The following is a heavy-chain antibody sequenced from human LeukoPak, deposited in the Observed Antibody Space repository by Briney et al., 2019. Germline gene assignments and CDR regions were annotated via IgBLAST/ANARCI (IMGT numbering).Heavy chain of an antibody. V-gene: IGHV4-59*01. CDR3: ASSSWYPNWFDP. D-gene: IGHD6-13*01. CDR2: IYYSGST. J-gene: IGHJ5*02. Sequence: SETLSLTCTVSGGSISSYYWSWIRQPPGKGLEWIGYIYYSGSTNYNPSLKSRVTISVDTSKNQFSLKLSSVTAADTAVYYCASSSWYPNWFDPWGQGTLLTVSS. CDR1: GGSISSYY.